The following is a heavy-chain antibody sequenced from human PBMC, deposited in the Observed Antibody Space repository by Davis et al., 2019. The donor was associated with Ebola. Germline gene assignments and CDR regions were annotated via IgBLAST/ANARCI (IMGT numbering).Heavy chain of an antibody. CDR3: TRGAAATLNDGMDV. CDR2: MNPNSGNT. D-gene: IGHD6-25*01. J-gene: IGHJ6*04. CDR1: GYSFTSYE. Sequence: ASVKVSCKASGYSFTSYEINWVRQATGQGLEWMGWMNPNSGNTGYAQKFQDRVSMTRTTSISTAFMELNSLRSEDTAVYYCTRGAAATLNDGMDVWGEGTTVTVSS. V-gene: IGHV1-8*01.